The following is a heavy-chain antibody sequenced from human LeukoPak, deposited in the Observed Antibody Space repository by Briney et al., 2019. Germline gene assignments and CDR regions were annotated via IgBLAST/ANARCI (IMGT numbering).Heavy chain of an antibody. J-gene: IGHJ6*02. V-gene: IGHV1-8*01. D-gene: IGHD2-2*01. CDR1: GYTFTSYD. CDR2: MNPNSGNT. Sequence: ASVKVSCKASGYTFTSYDINWVRQATGQGLEWMGWMNPNSGNTGYAQKFQGRVTMTRNTSISTAYMELSSLRSEDTAVYYCAREARRYCSSTSCYGPRESDNYYGMDVWGQGTTVTVSS. CDR3: AREARRYCSSTSCYGPRESDNYYGMDV.